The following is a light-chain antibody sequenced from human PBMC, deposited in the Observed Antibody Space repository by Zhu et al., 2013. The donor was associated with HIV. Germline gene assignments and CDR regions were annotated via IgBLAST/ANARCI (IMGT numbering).Light chain of an antibody. CDR3: QHRSNWAWT. Sequence: EIVLTQSPGTLSLSPGERATLSCRASQSVSSSYLAWYQQKPGQAPRLLIYGASSRATGIPDRFSGSGSGTDFTLTISSLEPEDFAIYYCQHRSNWAWTFGQGTKVEIK. J-gene: IGKJ1*01. V-gene: IGKV3D-20*02. CDR1: QSVSSSY. CDR2: GAS.